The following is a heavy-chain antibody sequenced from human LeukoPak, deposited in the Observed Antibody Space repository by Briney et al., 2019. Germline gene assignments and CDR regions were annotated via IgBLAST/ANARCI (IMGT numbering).Heavy chain of an antibody. D-gene: IGHD6-13*01. CDR1: GFTVSSHY. V-gene: IGHV3-53*01. Sequence: GGSQRLSCAASGFTVSSHYMSWARQAPGKGLEWVSVIYSGGSTYYADSVKGRFTISRDNSKNTLYLQMNSLRAEDTAVYYCARDGIAAAGPPEYFQHWGQGTLVTVSS. J-gene: IGHJ1*01. CDR2: IYSGGST. CDR3: ARDGIAAAGPPEYFQH.